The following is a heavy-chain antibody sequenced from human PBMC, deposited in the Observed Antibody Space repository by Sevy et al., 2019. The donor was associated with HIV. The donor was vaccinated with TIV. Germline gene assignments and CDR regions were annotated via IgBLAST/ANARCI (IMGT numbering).Heavy chain of an antibody. Sequence: GGSLRLSCAASGFTFSTYNMNWVRQAPGKGLEWVSFISGISNYIYYADSVKGRFTISRDNAKNSLYLQMNSLRAEDTGVYYCVREGLGGFSYSLDCWGQGTLVTVSS. CDR3: VREGLGGFSYSLDC. CDR2: ISGISNYI. V-gene: IGHV3-21*01. J-gene: IGHJ4*02. CDR1: GFTFSTYN. D-gene: IGHD3-16*01.